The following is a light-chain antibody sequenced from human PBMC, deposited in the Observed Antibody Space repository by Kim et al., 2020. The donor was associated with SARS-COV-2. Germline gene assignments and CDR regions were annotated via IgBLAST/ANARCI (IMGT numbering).Light chain of an antibody. CDR3: QQRET. CDR1: QSISSY. Sequence: ATLSLSPGERATLSCRASQSISSYLNWYQQKAGQAPRLLIYDASNRATGIPARFSGSGSETDFTLTISSLEPEDFAIYYCQQRETFGQGTKVDIK. CDR2: DAS. J-gene: IGKJ2*01. V-gene: IGKV3-11*01.